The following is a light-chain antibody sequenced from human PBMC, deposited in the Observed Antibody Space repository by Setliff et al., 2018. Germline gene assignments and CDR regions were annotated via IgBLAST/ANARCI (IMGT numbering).Light chain of an antibody. Sequence: QSVLTQPPSVSGAPGQRVTISCTGSSSNIGAGYDVHWYQQLPGPAPKLLIYGNSNRPSGVPDRFSGSKSGTSASLAITGLQAEDEADYYCQSYDSSLSALYVFGTGTKV. CDR2: GNS. CDR1: SSNIGAGYD. CDR3: QSYDSSLSALYV. V-gene: IGLV1-40*01. J-gene: IGLJ1*01.